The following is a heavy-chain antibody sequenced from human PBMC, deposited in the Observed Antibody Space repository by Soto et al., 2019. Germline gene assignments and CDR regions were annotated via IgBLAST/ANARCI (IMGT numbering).Heavy chain of an antibody. Sequence: QVQLVESGGGVVQPGRSLRLSCAASGFTFSTYAMHWVRQAPGKGLEWVAVVSYDESNRWYADSVKGRFTISRDNSENTLYLQMNSLRAEDTAVYYCARDLQQQQVSVNRFDPWGQGALVTVSS. CDR1: GFTFSTYA. CDR2: VSYDESNR. J-gene: IGHJ5*02. CDR3: ARDLQQQQVSVNRFDP. D-gene: IGHD6-13*01. V-gene: IGHV3-30-3*01.